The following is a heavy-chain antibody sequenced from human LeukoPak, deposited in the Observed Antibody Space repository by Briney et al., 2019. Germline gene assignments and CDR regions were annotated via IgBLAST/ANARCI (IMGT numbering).Heavy chain of an antibody. D-gene: IGHD3-22*01. Sequence: SETLSLTCTVSGGSTSSSSFYWGWIRQPPGKGLECIGRISYSGRTYHNPSLQSRVTISVDTSKNQFSLRLSSVTAADTAVYYCARLRAYYYDSSGYYNFDFWGQGTLVTVSS. CDR3: ARLRAYYYDSSGYYNFDF. J-gene: IGHJ4*02. CDR2: ISYSGRT. V-gene: IGHV4-39*01. CDR1: GGSTSSSSFY.